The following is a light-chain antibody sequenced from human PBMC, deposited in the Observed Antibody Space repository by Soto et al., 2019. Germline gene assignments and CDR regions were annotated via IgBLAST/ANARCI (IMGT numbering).Light chain of an antibody. V-gene: IGKV3-11*01. CDR2: DAS. CDR3: QQRSDSYT. Sequence: EVVLTQSPATLSLSPGERATLSCRASQTLANYLAWYQQRPGQAPRLLIYDASNRATGIPARFSGSGSGTYFTLTISSLETEDYAVYYCQQRSDSYTFGQGTTLEIK. J-gene: IGKJ2*01. CDR1: QTLANY.